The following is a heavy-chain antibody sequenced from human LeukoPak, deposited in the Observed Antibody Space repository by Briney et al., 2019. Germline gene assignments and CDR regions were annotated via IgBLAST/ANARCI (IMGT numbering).Heavy chain of an antibody. Sequence: PGGSLRLSCAASGFIFDDYGMTWVRQVPGKGLEWVSSIIWDGVDTDYAESVKGRFTISRDNAKNYLNLQMSSLRAEDTAFYYCARNYLDSNGYAKLHYFDHWGQGTLVTVSS. V-gene: IGHV3-20*04. J-gene: IGHJ4*02. D-gene: IGHD3-22*01. CDR3: ARNYLDSNGYAKLHYFDH. CDR1: GFIFDDYG. CDR2: IIWDGVDT.